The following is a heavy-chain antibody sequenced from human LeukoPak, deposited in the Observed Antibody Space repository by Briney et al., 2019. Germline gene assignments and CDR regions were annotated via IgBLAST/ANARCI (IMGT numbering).Heavy chain of an antibody. J-gene: IGHJ1*01. CDR2: IYSSGST. CDR3: TRVITMVRGVTIEYFQH. Sequence: SETLSLTCNVSGGSISSYYWSWIRQPAGKGLEWIGRIYSSGSTNYNPSLNSRVTMSIDTSRNQLSLELSSVTAADTAVYYCTRVITMVRGVTIEYFQHWGQGTLVTVSS. CDR1: GGSISSYY. V-gene: IGHV4-4*07. D-gene: IGHD3-10*01.